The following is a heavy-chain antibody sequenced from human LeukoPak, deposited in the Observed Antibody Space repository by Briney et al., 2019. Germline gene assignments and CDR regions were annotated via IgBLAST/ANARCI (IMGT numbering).Heavy chain of an antibody. CDR1: GYTFTSYG. D-gene: IGHD5-12*01. CDR2: ISAYNGNT. CDR3: ARSNGYDYHFDY. J-gene: IGHJ4*02. Sequence: GASVKVSCKASGYTFTSYGISWVRQAPGQGLEWMGWISAYNGNTNYAQKLQGRVTMTTDTSTSTAYMELSSLKSEDTGVYYCARSNGYDYHFDYWGQGTLVTVSS. V-gene: IGHV1-18*01.